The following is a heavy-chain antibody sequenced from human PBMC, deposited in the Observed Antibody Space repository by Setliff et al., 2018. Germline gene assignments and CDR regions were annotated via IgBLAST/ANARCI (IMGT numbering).Heavy chain of an antibody. V-gene: IGHV1-8*02. Sequence: ASVKVSCKASGYPFISYDINWVRQAPGQGLEWMGWMNPNSGKTGYAQKFQGRVIMTRNTSISTAYLQMNSLRTDDTAVFYCVRDSPSSLYNFWSGCSDYWGQGTLVTVSS. D-gene: IGHD3-3*01. CDR3: VRDSPSSLYNFWSGCSDY. CDR1: GYPFISYD. CDR2: MNPNSGKT. J-gene: IGHJ4*02.